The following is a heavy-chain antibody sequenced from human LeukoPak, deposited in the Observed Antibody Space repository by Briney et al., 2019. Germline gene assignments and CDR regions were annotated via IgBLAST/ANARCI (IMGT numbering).Heavy chain of an antibody. V-gene: IGHV3-74*01. J-gene: IGHJ5*02. CDR2: INSDGSST. CDR3: ARGITIFGVVTPYNWFDP. Sequence: GGSLRLSCAASGFTFSSYWMHWVRQAPGKGLVWVSRINSDGSSTSYADSVKGRFTISRDNAKNTLYLQMNSLRAEDTAVYYCARGITIFGVVTPYNWFDPWGQGTLVTVSS. D-gene: IGHD3-3*01. CDR1: GFTFSSYW.